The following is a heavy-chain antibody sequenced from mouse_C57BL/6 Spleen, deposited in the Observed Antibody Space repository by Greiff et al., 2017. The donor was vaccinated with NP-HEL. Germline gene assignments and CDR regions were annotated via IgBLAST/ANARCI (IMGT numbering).Heavy chain of an antibody. V-gene: IGHV1-18*01. Sequence: VQLKQSGPELVKPGASVKIPCKASGYTFTDYNMDWVKQSHGKSLEWIGDINPNNGGTIYNQKFKGKATLTVDKSSSTAYMELRSLTSEDTAVYYCASAVEDYFDYWGQGTTLTVSS. CDR2: INPNNGGT. CDR1: GYTFTDYN. CDR3: ASAVEDYFDY. J-gene: IGHJ2*01.